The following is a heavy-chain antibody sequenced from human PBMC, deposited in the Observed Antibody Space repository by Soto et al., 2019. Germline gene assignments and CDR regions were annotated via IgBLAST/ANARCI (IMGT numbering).Heavy chain of an antibody. V-gene: IGHV4-39*01. CDR1: GGSISSSSYY. J-gene: IGHJ4*02. CDR2: IYYSGST. D-gene: IGHD2-8*01. Sequence: TLSLTCTVSGGSISSSSYYWGWIRQPPGKGLEWIGSIYYSGSTYYNPSLKSRVTVSVDTSKNQFSLKLSSVTAADTAVYYCARGMLIVLMVYWGQGTLVTVSS. CDR3: ARGMLIVLMVY.